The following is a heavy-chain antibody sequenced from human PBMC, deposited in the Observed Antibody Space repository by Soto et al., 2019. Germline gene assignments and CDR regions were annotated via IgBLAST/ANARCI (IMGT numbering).Heavy chain of an antibody. CDR2: ISGSGGST. D-gene: IGHD2-2*01. V-gene: IGHV3-23*01. CDR1: GFTFSSYA. J-gene: IGHJ3*02. CDR3: AKDPYCSSTSCYSMDAFDI. Sequence: PGGSLRLSCAASGFTFSSYAMSWVRQAPGKGLEWVSAISGSGGSTYYADSVKGRFTISRDNSKNTLYLQMNSLRAEDTAVYYSAKDPYCSSTSCYSMDAFDIWGQGTMVTVSS.